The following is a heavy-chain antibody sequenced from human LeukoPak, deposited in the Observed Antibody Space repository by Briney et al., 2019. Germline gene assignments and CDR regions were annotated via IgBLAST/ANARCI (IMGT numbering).Heavy chain of an antibody. CDR1: GYTFTSYD. D-gene: IGHD3-22*01. CDR2: MNPNSGNT. CDR3: ARGQDYYDSSGYRYYFDY. Sequence: ASVKVSCKASGYTFTSYDINWVRQATGQGLEWMGWMNPNSGNTGYAQKFQGRVTMTRNTSISTAYMELSSLRSEDTAVCYCARGQDYYDSSGYRYYFDYWGQGTLVTVSS. V-gene: IGHV1-8*01. J-gene: IGHJ4*02.